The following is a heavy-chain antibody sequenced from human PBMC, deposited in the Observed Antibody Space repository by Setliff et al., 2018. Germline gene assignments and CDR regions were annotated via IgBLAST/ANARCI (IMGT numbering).Heavy chain of an antibody. CDR1: GFTFSTHS. J-gene: IGHJ3*02. D-gene: IGHD6-13*01. Sequence: LRLSCAASGFTFSTHSMNWVRQAPGKGLEWVSSISRSSTYIYYADSMKGRFTISRDNAKNSLYLQMNSLRAKDTAVYYCASAGHSGSWFPFDAFHIWGQGTMVTVSS. CDR3: ASAGHSGSWFPFDAFHI. V-gene: IGHV3-21*01. CDR2: ISRSSTYI.